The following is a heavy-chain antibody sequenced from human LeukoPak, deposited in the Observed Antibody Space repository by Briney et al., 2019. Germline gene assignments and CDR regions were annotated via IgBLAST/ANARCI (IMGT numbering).Heavy chain of an antibody. D-gene: IGHD1-26*01. CDR2: IKQDGSEK. CDR1: GFTFSSYW. V-gene: IGHV3-7*01. Sequence: PGESLRLSCAASGFTFSSYWMSWVRQAPGKGLEWVANIKQDGSEKYYVDSVKGRFTISRDNAKNSLYLQMNSLRAEDTAVYYCERGIVGATPPLDYWGQGTLVTVSS. CDR3: ERGIVGATPPLDY. J-gene: IGHJ4*02.